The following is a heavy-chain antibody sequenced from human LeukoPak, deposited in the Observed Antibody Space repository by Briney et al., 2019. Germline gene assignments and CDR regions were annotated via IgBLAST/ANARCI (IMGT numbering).Heavy chain of an antibody. Sequence: GSLRLSCAASGFTFSSYWMSWVRQAPGKGLEWVANIKQDGSEKYYVDSVKGRFTISRDNAKNSLYLQMNSLRAEDTAVYYCAKDLGVIIVPYAIDYYGLDVWGQGTKVTVSS. D-gene: IGHD2-2*01. J-gene: IGHJ6*02. CDR3: AKDLGVIIVPYAIDYYGLDV. CDR2: IKQDGSEK. V-gene: IGHV3-7*01. CDR1: GFTFSSYW.